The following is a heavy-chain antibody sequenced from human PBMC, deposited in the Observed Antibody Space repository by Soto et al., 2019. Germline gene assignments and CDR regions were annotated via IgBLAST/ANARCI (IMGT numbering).Heavy chain of an antibody. CDR1: GYSFTSYW. CDR3: ARTSMQSRGYSYGHGGMDV. Sequence: EVQLVQSGAEVKKPGESLRISCKGSGYSFTSYWISWVRQMPGKGLEWMGRIDPSDSYTNYSPSFQGHVTISAGKSISAAYLQWSSLKASDTAMYYCARTSMQSRGYSYGHGGMDVWGQGTTVTVSS. J-gene: IGHJ6*02. D-gene: IGHD5-18*01. CDR2: IDPSDSYT. V-gene: IGHV5-10-1*01.